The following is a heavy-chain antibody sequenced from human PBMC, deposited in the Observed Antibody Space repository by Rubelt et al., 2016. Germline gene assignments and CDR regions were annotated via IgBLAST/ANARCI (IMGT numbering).Heavy chain of an antibody. CDR3: ATDIPPYSSGWSEF. Sequence: QVQLVQSGAEVKKPGASVKVSCKASGYTFTSYAMHWVRQAPGQRLEWMGWINAGNGNTKYSQKFQGRVTITRDTSARPAYMELSTLRASDTAMDYRATDIPPYSSGWSEFWGQGTLVTVSS. CDR1: GYTFTSYA. V-gene: IGHV1-3*01. CDR2: INAGNGNT. J-gene: IGHJ4*02. D-gene: IGHD6-19*01.